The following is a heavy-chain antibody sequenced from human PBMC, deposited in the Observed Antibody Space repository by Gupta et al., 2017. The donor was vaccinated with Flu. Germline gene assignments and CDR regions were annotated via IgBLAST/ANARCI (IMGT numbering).Heavy chain of an antibody. Sequence: QVQLVQSGAEVKRPGASVRVSCQASGYSFNTYGISWVRQAPGQGLEWMGWISGNNGNTNYRQRFQGRVIMTRDISTRTAHLELRSLRSDDTAVYYCARAGSIVGGKIMSPILDGWGQGTRVTVSS. CDR3: ARAGSIVGGKIMSPILDG. CDR1: GYSFNTYG. D-gene: IGHD1-26*01. J-gene: IGHJ3*01. V-gene: IGHV1-18*01. CDR2: ISGNNGNT.